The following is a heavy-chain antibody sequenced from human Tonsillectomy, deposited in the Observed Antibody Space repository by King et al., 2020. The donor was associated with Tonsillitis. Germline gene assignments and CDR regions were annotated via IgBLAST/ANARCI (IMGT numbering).Heavy chain of an antibody. CDR2: IWYDGSNK. CDR3: ARANFSSDAFDI. Sequence: VQLVESGGGVVQPGRSLRLSCAASGFTFSSYGMHWVRQAPGKGLEWVAVIWYDGSNKYYAASVKGRFTISIDNSKNTLYLQMNSLRAEDTAVYYCARANFSSDAFDIWGQGTMVTVSS. D-gene: IGHD4/OR15-4a*01. V-gene: IGHV3-33*01. CDR1: GFTFSSYG. J-gene: IGHJ3*02.